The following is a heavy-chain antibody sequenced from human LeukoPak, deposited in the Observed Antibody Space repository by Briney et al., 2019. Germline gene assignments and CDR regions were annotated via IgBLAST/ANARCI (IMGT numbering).Heavy chain of an antibody. CDR1: GGSFSGYY. Sequence: SETLSLTCAVYGGSFSGYYWSWIRQPPGKGLEWIGEINHSGSTNYNPSLKSRVTISVDTSKNQFSLKLSSVTAADTAVYYCASSGYYPFDYWGPGTLVNVSS. D-gene: IGHD3-22*01. J-gene: IGHJ4*02. V-gene: IGHV4-34*01. CDR2: INHSGST. CDR3: ASSGYYPFDY.